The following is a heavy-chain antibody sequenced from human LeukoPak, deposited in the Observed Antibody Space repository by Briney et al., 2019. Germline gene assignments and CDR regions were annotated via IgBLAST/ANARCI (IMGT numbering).Heavy chain of an antibody. J-gene: IGHJ6*02. V-gene: IGHV3-48*02. Sequence: PGGSLRLSCAASGFTFSSYSMNWVRQAPGKGLEWVSYISSSSSTIYCADSVKGRFTISRDNAKNSLYLQMNSLRDEDTAVYYCARRITRPGIYYYGMDVWGQGTTVTVSS. CDR2: ISSSSSTI. CDR3: ARRITRPGIYYYGMDV. D-gene: IGHD3-10*01. CDR1: GFTFSSYS.